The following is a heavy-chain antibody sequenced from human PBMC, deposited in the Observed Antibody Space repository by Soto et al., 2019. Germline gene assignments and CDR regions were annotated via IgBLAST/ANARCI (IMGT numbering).Heavy chain of an antibody. CDR2: ISAYNGNT. CDR3: ARDKHDTRGEDYYYGMDV. Sequence: QVQLVQSGAEVKKPGASVKVSCKASGYTFTSYGISWVRQAPGQGLEWMGWISAYNGNTNYAQKLQGRVTMTTDTHTRTDYMELRSLRSDDTAVYYCARDKHDTRGEDYYYGMDVWGQGTTVTVSS. V-gene: IGHV1-18*01. J-gene: IGHJ6*02. D-gene: IGHD3-16*01. CDR1: GYTFTSYG.